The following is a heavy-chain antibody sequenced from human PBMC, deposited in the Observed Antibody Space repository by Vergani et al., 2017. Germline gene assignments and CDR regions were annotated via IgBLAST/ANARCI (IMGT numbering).Heavy chain of an antibody. V-gene: IGHV3-21*01. CDR2: ISSSSSYI. CDR1: GFHFSPAW. CDR3: ARDRNVVVVAAGEEGLYNWFNP. Sequence: EVRVVESGGTLVKPGGSLRLSCAASGFHFSPAWMSWVRQVPGKGLEWVSSISSSSSYIYYADSVKGRFTISRDNAKNSLYLQMNSLRAEDTAVYYCARDRNVVVVAAGEEGLYNWFNPWAREPWSPSPQ. D-gene: IGHD2-15*01. J-gene: IGHJ5*02.